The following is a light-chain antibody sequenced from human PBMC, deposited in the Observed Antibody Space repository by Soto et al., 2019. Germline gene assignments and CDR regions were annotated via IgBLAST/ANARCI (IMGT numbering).Light chain of an antibody. CDR2: DAS. V-gene: IGKV3-11*01. CDR3: QQRSSWPRIT. Sequence: EVVMTQSPATLSVSPGERATLSCRASQTVSRNLAWYQQRPGQAPRLLIYDASNRAPGIPARFSGSGSGTDFTLTISSLEPDDFAVYYCQQRSSWPRITFGQGTRLDIK. J-gene: IGKJ5*01. CDR1: QTVSRN.